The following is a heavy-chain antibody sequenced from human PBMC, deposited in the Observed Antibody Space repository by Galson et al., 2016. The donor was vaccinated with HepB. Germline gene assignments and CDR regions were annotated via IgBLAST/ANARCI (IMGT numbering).Heavy chain of an antibody. CDR3: AREPETVQDAFDI. CDR2: ISWNSGNI. J-gene: IGHJ3*02. D-gene: IGHD1-26*01. Sequence: SLRLSCAASGFTFDDYAMHWVRQAPGKGLEWVSSISWNSGNIGHADSVKGRFNISRDHAKNEISLKLFSVTAEDTAMYYCAREPETVQDAFDIWGQGTMAIFSA. CDR1: GFTFDDYA. V-gene: IGHV3-9*01.